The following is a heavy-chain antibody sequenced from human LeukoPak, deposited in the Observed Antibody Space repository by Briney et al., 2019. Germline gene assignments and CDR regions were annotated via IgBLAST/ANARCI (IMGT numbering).Heavy chain of an antibody. V-gene: IGHV3-9*01. CDR3: AKDVGAFDI. CDR1: GFTFDDYA. J-gene: IGHJ3*02. Sequence: PGGSLRLSCAASGFTFDDYAMHWVRQAPGKGLEWVSGISWNSGSIGYADSVKGRFTISRDNAKNSLYLQMNSLRAEDTALYYCAKDVGAFDIWGQGTMVTVSS. CDR2: ISWNSGSI.